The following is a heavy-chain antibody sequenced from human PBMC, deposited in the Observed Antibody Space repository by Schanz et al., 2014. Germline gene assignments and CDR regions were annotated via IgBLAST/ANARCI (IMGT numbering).Heavy chain of an antibody. D-gene: IGHD1-1*01. Sequence: GQLAESGGGLVQPGGSLRLSCAASGFTFSSYAMHWVRQAPGKGLEWVAVISYDGRNKYYADSVKGRFTISRDNSKNTLYLQMNSLRAGDTAVYYCARGTDWNLHYWGQGALVTVSS. CDR2: ISYDGRNK. J-gene: IGHJ4*02. CDR1: GFTFSSYA. CDR3: ARGTDWNLHY. V-gene: IGHV3-30-3*01.